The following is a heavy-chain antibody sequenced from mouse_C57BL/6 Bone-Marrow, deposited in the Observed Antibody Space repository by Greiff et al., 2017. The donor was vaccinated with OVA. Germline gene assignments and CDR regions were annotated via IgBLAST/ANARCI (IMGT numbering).Heavy chain of an antibody. CDR3: ARNLYYFDY. Sequence: VHVKQSGPELVKPGASVKMSCKASGYTFTDYNMHWVKQSHGKSLEWIGYINPNNGGTSYNQKFKGKATLTVNKSSSTAYMELRSLTSEDSAVYYCARNLYYFDYWGQGTTLTVSS. V-gene: IGHV1-22*01. CDR1: GYTFTDYN. CDR2: INPNNGGT. J-gene: IGHJ2*01.